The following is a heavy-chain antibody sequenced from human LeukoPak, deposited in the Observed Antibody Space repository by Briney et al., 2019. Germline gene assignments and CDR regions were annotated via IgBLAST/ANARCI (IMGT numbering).Heavy chain of an antibody. J-gene: IGHJ4*02. V-gene: IGHV4-39*01. D-gene: IGHD3-9*01. CDR1: GDYITTTNYY. CDR3: ARRSRLYKHETTGYHDS. CDR2: IFYSGNT. Sequence: SETLSLTCNVSGDYITTTNYYWAWLRQPPGKGLDWIASIFYSGNTYHNPSLKSRVSISIDTSRKQISLQLRSVSATDTAIYYCARRSRLYKHETTGYHDSWGQGTLVTVSS.